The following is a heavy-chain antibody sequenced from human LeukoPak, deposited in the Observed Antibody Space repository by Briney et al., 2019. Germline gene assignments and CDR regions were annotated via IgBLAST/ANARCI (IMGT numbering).Heavy chain of an antibody. CDR1: GGSISSSNW. Sequence: SGTLSLTCAVSGGSISSSNWWSWVRQPPGKGLEWIGEIYHSGSTNYNPSLKSRVTISVDKSKNQFSLKLSSVTAADTAVYYCARVKVSRFLEWLSPKAHAFDIWGQGTMVTVSS. CDR2: IYHSGST. CDR3: ARVKVSRFLEWLSPKAHAFDI. D-gene: IGHD3-3*01. J-gene: IGHJ3*02. V-gene: IGHV4-4*02.